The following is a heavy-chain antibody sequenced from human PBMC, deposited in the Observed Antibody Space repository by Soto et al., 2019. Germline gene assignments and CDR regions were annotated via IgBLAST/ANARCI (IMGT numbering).Heavy chain of an antibody. CDR3: ARDLYYDSRAYYYEEDAIQH. D-gene: IGHD3-22*01. V-gene: IGHV3-33*01. J-gene: IGHJ1*01. CDR2: IWYDGSNK. Sequence: QVQLVESGGGVVQPGRSLRLSCAASGFTFSSYGMHWVRQAPGKGLEWVAVIWYDGSNKYYADSVKGRFTISRDNSKNMLYLQMNSLRAEDTAVYYCARDLYYDSRAYYYEEDAIQHWGQGTLVTVSS. CDR1: GFTFSSYG.